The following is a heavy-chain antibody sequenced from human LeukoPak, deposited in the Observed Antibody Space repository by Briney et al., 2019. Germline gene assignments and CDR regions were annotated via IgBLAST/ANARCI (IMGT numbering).Heavy chain of an antibody. V-gene: IGHV4-34*01. CDR1: GFTFSSYA. Sequence: PGGSLRLSCAASGFTFSSYAMHWVRQPPGKGLEWIGEINHSGSTNYNPSLKSRVTISVDTSKNQFSLKLSSVTAADTAVYYCASVGGQSSVDYWGQGTLVTVSS. CDR3: ASVGGQSSVDY. J-gene: IGHJ4*02. D-gene: IGHD3-3*01. CDR2: INHSGST.